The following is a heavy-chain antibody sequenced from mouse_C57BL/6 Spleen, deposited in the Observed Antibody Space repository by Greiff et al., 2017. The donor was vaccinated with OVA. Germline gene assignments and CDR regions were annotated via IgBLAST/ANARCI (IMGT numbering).Heavy chain of an antibody. J-gene: IGHJ3*01. D-gene: IGHD4-1*01. V-gene: IGHV1-69*01. CDR3: ARGGESNWGAWFAY. CDR1: GYTFTSYW. Sequence: QVQLKQPGAELVMPGASVKLSCKASGYTFTSYWMHWVKQRPGQGLEWIGEIDPSDSYTNYNQKFKGKSTLTVDKSSSTAYMQLSSLTSEDSAVYYCARGGESNWGAWFAYWGQGTLVTVSA. CDR2: IDPSDSYT.